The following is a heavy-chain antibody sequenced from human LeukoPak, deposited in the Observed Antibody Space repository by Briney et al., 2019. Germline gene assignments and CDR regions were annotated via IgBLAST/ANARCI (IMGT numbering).Heavy chain of an antibody. Sequence: PGGSLRLSCAASGFTFSSHGMHWVRQAPGRGLEWVAFLRFDGSNEDYADSVKGRFNITRDNSKNTLYLQMSTLRTEDTAVYYCAKDLRVIYASGSFYYRYMDVWGKGTTVIISS. J-gene: IGHJ6*03. V-gene: IGHV3-30*02. CDR3: AKDLRVIYASGSFYYRYMDV. CDR1: GFTFSSHG. CDR2: LRFDGSNE. D-gene: IGHD3-10*01.